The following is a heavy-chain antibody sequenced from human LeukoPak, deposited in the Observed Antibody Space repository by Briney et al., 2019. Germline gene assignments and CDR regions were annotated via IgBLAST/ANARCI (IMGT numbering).Heavy chain of an antibody. Sequence: GGSLRLPCAASGFTFSSYSMNWVRQAPGKGLEWVSSISSSSSYIYYADSLEGRFTISRDNAKNSLYLQMNSLRAEDTALYYCARGTPTTRDFDSWGQGTLVTVSS. J-gene: IGHJ4*02. CDR2: ISSSSSYI. CDR3: ARGTPTTRDFDS. V-gene: IGHV3-21*01. D-gene: IGHD4-11*01. CDR1: GFTFSSYS.